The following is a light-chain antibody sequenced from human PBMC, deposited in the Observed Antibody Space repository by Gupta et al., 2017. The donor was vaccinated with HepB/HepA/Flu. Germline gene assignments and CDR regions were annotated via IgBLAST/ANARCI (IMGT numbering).Light chain of an antibody. CDR2: GAS. J-gene: IGKJ5*01. V-gene: IGKV3-20*01. Sequence: VLPQSPGPLSLSPGERATLSCRASQSVSSSYLAWYQQKPGQAPRLLIYGASSRATGIPDRFSFSGSGTDFTLTISRLEPQDFALYYCQQYGSSPRPITFGQGTRLEMK. CDR1: QSVSSSY. CDR3: QQYGSSPRPIT.